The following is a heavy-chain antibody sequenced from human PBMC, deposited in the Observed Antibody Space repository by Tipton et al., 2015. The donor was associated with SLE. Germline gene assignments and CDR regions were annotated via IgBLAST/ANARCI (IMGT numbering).Heavy chain of an antibody. CDR1: GGSISSHH. Sequence: TLSLTCTVSGGSISSHHWSWIRQPAANKLEWIGHIYATGTTDYNPSLRSRVSISLDTSKNQFSLSVNSVTAADTAVYYCARSMLTTKRVFDYWGQGTLVTVSS. D-gene: IGHD3-16*01. V-gene: IGHV4-4*07. CDR2: IYATGTT. J-gene: IGHJ4*02. CDR3: ARSMLTTKRVFDY.